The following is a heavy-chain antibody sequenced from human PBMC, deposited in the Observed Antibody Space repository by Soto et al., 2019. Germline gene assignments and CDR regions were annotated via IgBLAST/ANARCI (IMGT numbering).Heavy chain of an antibody. V-gene: IGHV3-9*01. CDR3: AKHIDARGTTVTPCDN. Sequence: EVKLVESGGGLVQSGRSLRLSCAASGFRFDDYAMHWVRQATGKGLEWLSGISWNHVTTGYADTVKGRFTISRGNAKNSLLLRMNRLRAEYTAVYYCAKHIDARGTTVTPCDNWGQGTQVTVSS. J-gene: IGHJ4*02. CDR2: ISWNHVTT. CDR1: GFRFDDYA. D-gene: IGHD4-17*01.